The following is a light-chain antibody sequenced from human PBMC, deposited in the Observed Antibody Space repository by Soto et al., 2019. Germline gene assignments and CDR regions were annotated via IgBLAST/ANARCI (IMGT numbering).Light chain of an antibody. Sequence: DIVLTQSPGTLSLSPGERATLSCTASHSLSSKSLVWYQQKSGQTPRVLIYDASSRATGIPDRFSGSGSGTDFTLTISRLEPEDSAVYFCQQYDTSPTFGQVSKVEIK. J-gene: IGKJ1*01. CDR3: QQYDTSPT. V-gene: IGKV3-20*01. CDR2: DAS. CDR1: HSLSSKS.